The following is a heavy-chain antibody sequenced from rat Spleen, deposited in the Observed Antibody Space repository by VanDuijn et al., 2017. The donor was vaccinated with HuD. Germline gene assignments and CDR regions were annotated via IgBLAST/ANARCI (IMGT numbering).Heavy chain of an antibody. D-gene: IGHD1-1*01. Sequence: EVQLVKSGGGLVQPGRSLKLSCAASGFTFSDYSMAWVRQAPKKGPEWVATISHDGSGTDYRDSVKGRFTISRDNAKSTPYLKMDSLRSEDTATYYCTTVLQGHGFAYWGQGTLVTVSS. J-gene: IGHJ3*01. CDR3: TTVLQGHGFAY. CDR1: GFTFSDYS. V-gene: IGHV5-7*01. CDR2: ISHDGSGT.